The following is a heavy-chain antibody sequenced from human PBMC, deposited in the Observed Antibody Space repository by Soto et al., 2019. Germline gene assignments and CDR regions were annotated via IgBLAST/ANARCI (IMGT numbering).Heavy chain of an antibody. V-gene: IGHV3-73*01. Sequence: PGGSLRLSCAASGFTFSGSAMHWVRQASGKGLEWVGRIRIKAYTYATAYAASVKGRFTISRDDSKNTAYLQMNSLKTEDTAVYYCTRWEGGVGYWGQGTLVTVSS. J-gene: IGHJ4*02. CDR2: IRIKAYTYAT. CDR1: GFTFSGSA. CDR3: TRWEGGVGY. D-gene: IGHD1-26*01.